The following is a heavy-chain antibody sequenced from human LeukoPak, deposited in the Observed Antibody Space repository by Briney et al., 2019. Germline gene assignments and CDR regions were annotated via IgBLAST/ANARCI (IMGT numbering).Heavy chain of an antibody. CDR3: ARMGAIAGASANPDY. D-gene: IGHD4/OR15-4a*01. Sequence: SETLSLTCTVSGGSISGYYWSWIRQPPGKGLEWIGYIYYSGTTDYSPSLRSRVTMSLDTSKNQFSLKLSSVATADTAVYYCARMGAIAGASANPDYWGQGTLVSVSS. CDR1: GGSISGYY. CDR2: IYYSGTT. V-gene: IGHV4-59*01. J-gene: IGHJ4*02.